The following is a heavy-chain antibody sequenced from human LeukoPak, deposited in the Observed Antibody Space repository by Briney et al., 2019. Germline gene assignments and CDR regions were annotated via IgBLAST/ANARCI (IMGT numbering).Heavy chain of an antibody. J-gene: IGHJ4*02. V-gene: IGHV3-15*01. CDR1: GFIFSNAW. Sequence: PGGSLRLSCAASGFIFSNAWMSWVRQAPGKGLEWVGRIKSKSAGGTTDYAAPMKGRLTISRDDSKNTLYLQMNSLRAEDTAVYYCARDSSSSMDYWGRGTLVTVSS. CDR3: ARDSSSSMDY. D-gene: IGHD6-6*01. CDR2: IKSKSAGGTT.